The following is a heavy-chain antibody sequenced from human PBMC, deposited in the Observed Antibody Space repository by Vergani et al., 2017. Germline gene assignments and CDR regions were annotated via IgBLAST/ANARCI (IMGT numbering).Heavy chain of an antibody. Sequence: VQLVESGGGVVQPGRSLRLSCAASGFTFSSYAMSWVRQAPGKGLEWVSAISGSGGSTYYADSVKGRFTISRDNSKNTLYLQMNSLRAEDTAVYYCARYSGSHLTLDYWGQGTLVTVSS. CDR3: ARYSGSHLTLDY. CDR1: GFTFSSYA. V-gene: IGHV3-23*04. D-gene: IGHD1-26*01. CDR2: ISGSGGST. J-gene: IGHJ4*02.